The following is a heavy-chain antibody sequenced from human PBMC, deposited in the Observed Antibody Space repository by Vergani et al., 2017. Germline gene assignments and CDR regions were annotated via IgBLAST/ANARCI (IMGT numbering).Heavy chain of an antibody. J-gene: IGHJ4*02. D-gene: IGHD3-22*01. V-gene: IGHV1-24*01. CDR3: AIVTDYDDSSGYYLDY. CDR1: GYSLTELT. Sequence: QVQLVQSGSEVRKPGASVKVSWQVSGYSLTELTIHWVRQAPGKGLEWMGGFDPEHGEVTFAHHIQGRVTMTEDRSTDTAYMELSSLRPEDTALYYCAIVTDYDDSSGYYLDYWGQGTLITVSS. CDR2: FDPEHGEV.